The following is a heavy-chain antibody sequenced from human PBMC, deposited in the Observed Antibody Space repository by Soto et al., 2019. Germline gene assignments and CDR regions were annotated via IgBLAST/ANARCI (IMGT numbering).Heavy chain of an antibody. J-gene: IGHJ5*02. V-gene: IGHV3-9*01. D-gene: IGHD3-10*01. CDR1: GFTFDDYA. Sequence: GGSLRLSCAASGFTFDDYAMHWVRQAPGKGLEWVSGISWNSGSIGYADSVKGRFTISRDNAKNSLYLQMNSLRAEDTALYYCAKSANSMVRGVIISWGQGTLVTVSS. CDR3: AKSANSMVRGVIIS. CDR2: ISWNSGSI.